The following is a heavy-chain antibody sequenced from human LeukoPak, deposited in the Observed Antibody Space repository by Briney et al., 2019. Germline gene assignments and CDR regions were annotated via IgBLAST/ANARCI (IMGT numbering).Heavy chain of an antibody. CDR3: ARDSSPPRY. CDR1: GFTFSNYW. V-gene: IGHV3-7*05. Sequence: PGESLRLSCAASGFTFSNYWMSWVRQAPGKGLEWLANIKQDGSEKYYVDSVKGRFTISRDNAKNSLYLQMNSLRAEDTAVYYCARDSSPPRYWGQGTLVTVSS. J-gene: IGHJ4*02. CDR2: IKQDGSEK. D-gene: IGHD6-6*01.